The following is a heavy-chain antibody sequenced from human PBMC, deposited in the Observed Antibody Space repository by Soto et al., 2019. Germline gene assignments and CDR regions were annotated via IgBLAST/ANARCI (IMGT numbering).Heavy chain of an antibody. D-gene: IGHD3-22*01. CDR1: GGSISSSSYY. J-gene: IGHJ4*02. CDR2: IYYSGST. CDR3: ARPVNYYDSSGYYYYFDY. Sequence: QLQLQESGPGLVKPSETLSLTCTVSGGSISSSSYYWGWIRQPPGKGLEWIGSIYYSGSTYYNPSLKSRVTISVDTSKNQCSLKLSSVTAADTAVYYCARPVNYYDSSGYYYYFDYWGQGTLVTVSS. V-gene: IGHV4-39*01.